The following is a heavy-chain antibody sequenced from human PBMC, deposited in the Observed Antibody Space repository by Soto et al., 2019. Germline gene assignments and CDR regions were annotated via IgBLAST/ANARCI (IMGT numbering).Heavy chain of an antibody. CDR2: ISGSGGST. CDR1: GFTFSSYA. CDR3: ATGYSSGWYDWRFDY. D-gene: IGHD6-19*01. Sequence: GGSLRLSCAASGFTFSSYAMSWVRQAPGKGLEWVSAISGSGGSTYYADSVKGRFTISRDISKNTLYLQMNSLRAEDTAVYYCATGYSSGWYDWRFDYWGQGTLVTVSS. J-gene: IGHJ4*02. V-gene: IGHV3-23*01.